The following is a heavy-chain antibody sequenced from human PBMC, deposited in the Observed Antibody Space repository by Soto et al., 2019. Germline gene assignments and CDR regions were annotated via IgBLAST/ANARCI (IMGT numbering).Heavy chain of an antibody. D-gene: IGHD1-1*01. V-gene: IGHV3-21*01. J-gene: IGHJ2*01. Sequence: PGGSLRLSCTASGFTFDSYTMNWLRQAPGRGLEWVSSISATTTYKYYADSVKGRFIISRDNARNSLYLQTNSLRAEDTAVYYCARGGTSKSGHLWYFDLWGRGTLVTGSS. CDR2: ISATTTYK. CDR3: ARGGTSKSGHLWYFDL. CDR1: GFTFDSYT.